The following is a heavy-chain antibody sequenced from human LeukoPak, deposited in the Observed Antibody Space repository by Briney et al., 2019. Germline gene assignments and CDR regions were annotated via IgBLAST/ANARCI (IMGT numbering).Heavy chain of an antibody. D-gene: IGHD5-18*01. CDR2: ISGDSHST. CDR3: ARDTEGYIYGYYYYGMDV. J-gene: IGHJ6*02. Sequence: GGSLRLSCAASGFTFSGYAMSWVRQAPGKGLEWVSLISGDSHSTFYADSVKGRFTISRDNSKNSLYLQMNSLRNDDTALYYCARDTEGYIYGYYYYGMDVWGQGTTVTVSS. CDR1: GFTFSGYA. V-gene: IGHV3-43*02.